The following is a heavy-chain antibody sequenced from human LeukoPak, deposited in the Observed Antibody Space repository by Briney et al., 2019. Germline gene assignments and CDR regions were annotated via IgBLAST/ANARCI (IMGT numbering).Heavy chain of an antibody. CDR1: GFTFSDYY. CDR2: ISSGGSTI. V-gene: IGHV3-11*01. J-gene: IGHJ3*02. CDR3: AKTYQLRPWAFDI. Sequence: GGSLRLSCAASGFTFSDYYMSWIRQAPGKGLEWISYISSGGSTIYYADSVRGRFTISRDNSKNTLYLQMNSLRAEDTAVYYCAKTYQLRPWAFDIWGQGTMVTVSS. D-gene: IGHD2-2*01.